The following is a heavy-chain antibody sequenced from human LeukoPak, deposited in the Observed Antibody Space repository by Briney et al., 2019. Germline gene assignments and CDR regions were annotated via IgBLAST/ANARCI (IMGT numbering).Heavy chain of an antibody. V-gene: IGHV3-53*01. J-gene: IGHJ4*02. CDR2: INPSGDDT. Sequence: GGSLRLSCAASGFTVSSNYMSWVRQAPGKGLGWVSAINPSGDDTYYAESVRGRFTISRDNSKNTVYLQMNSLRAEDTAAYYCARQRGYCSSGSCYFDYWGQGTLVTVSS. D-gene: IGHD2-15*01. CDR1: GFTVSSNY. CDR3: ARQRGYCSSGSCYFDY.